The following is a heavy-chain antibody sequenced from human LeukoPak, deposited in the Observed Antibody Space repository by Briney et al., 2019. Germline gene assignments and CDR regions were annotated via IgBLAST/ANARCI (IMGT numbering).Heavy chain of an antibody. J-gene: IGHJ4*02. Sequence: SETLSLTCAVYGGSFSGYYWSWIRQPPGKGLEWIGEINHSGSANYNPSLKSRVTISVDTSKNQFSLKLSSVTAADTAVYYCARANSSGWYKYFDYWGQGTLVTVSS. CDR3: ARANSSGWYKYFDY. CDR2: INHSGSA. D-gene: IGHD6-19*01. CDR1: GGSFSGYY. V-gene: IGHV4-34*01.